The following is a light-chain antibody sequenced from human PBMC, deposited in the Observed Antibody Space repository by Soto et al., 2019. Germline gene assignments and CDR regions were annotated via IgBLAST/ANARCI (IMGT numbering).Light chain of an antibody. Sequence: EIVLTQSPGTLSLSPGEIATLSFSASQSVSSSYLAWYQQKPGQAPKVLIYGASSRATGIPDRFSGSGSGTDFTLTISRLEPEDFAVYYCQQYGSSPWTFGQGTKVDIK. CDR1: QSVSSSY. CDR3: QQYGSSPWT. J-gene: IGKJ1*01. CDR2: GAS. V-gene: IGKV3-20*01.